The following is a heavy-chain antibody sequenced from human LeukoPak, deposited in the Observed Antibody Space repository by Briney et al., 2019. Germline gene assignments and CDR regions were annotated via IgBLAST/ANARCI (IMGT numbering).Heavy chain of an antibody. Sequence: PSETLSLTCAVYGGSFSGYYWSWIRQPPGKGLEWIGEINHSGSTNYNPSLKSRVTISVDTSKNQFSLKLSSVTAADTAVYYCARERRPVIIYYGSGSGAYGMDVWGQGTTVTVSS. CDR1: GGSFSGYY. D-gene: IGHD3-10*01. CDR2: INHSGST. CDR3: ARERRPVIIYYGSGSGAYGMDV. J-gene: IGHJ6*02. V-gene: IGHV4-34*01.